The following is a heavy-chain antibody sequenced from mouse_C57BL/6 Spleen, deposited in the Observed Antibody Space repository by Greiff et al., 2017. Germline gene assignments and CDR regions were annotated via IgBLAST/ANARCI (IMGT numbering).Heavy chain of an antibody. V-gene: IGHV1-64*01. CDR1: GYTFTSYW. CDR2: IHPNSGST. Sequence: QVQLQQPGAELVKPGASVTLSCKASGYTFTSYWMHWVKQRPGQGLEWIGMIHPNSGSTNYNEKFKSKATLTVDKSSSTAYMQLSSLTSEDSAVXYCARDSSGYPFAYWGQGTLVTVSA. J-gene: IGHJ3*01. D-gene: IGHD3-2*02. CDR3: ARDSSGYPFAY.